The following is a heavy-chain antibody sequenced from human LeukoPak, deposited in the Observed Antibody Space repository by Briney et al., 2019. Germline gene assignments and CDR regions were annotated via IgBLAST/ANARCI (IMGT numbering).Heavy chain of an antibody. D-gene: IGHD6-6*01. V-gene: IGHV3-7*01. CDR2: IKQDGSEK. CDR3: ARARFYSSSTYYYYMDV. J-gene: IGHJ6*03. Sequence: GGSLRLSCAASGFTFSSYWMSWVRQAPGEGLEWVANIKQDGSEKYYVDSVKGRFTISRDNAKNSLYLQMNSLRAEDTAVYYCARARFYSSSTYYYYMDVWGKGTTVTVSS. CDR1: GFTFSSYW.